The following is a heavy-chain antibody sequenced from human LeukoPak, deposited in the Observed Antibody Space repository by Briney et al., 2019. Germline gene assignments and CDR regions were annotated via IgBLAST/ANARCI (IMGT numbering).Heavy chain of an antibody. V-gene: IGHV4-34*01. CDR2: INHSGST. CDR1: GGFFSGYY. D-gene: IGHD3-22*01. Sequence: SETLSLTCAVYGGFFSGYYWSWIRQPPGKGLEWIGEINHSGSTNYNPSLKSRVTISVDTSKNQFSLKLSSVTAADTAVYYCARSGPAQSSGPYYYYGMDVWGQGTTVTVSS. CDR3: ARSGPAQSSGPYYYYGMDV. J-gene: IGHJ6*02.